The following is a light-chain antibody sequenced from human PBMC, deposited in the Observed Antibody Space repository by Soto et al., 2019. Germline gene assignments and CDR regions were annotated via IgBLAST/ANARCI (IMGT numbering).Light chain of an antibody. CDR3: QQYANSPRT. V-gene: IGKV3-20*01. CDR1: QSVGKNY. J-gene: IGKJ1*01. CDR2: GAS. Sequence: EIVLTQSPGTLSLSPGERATLSCRASQSVGKNYLAWYQQKPGQAPRFLIYGASSRATGIPDRFSGSGSGTDFTLTIIRLEPEDFAVYYCQQYANSPRTFGQGTNVEIK.